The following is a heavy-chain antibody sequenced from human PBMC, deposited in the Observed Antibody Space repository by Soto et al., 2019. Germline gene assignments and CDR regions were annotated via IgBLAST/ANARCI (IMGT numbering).Heavy chain of an antibody. D-gene: IGHD3-10*01. V-gene: IGHV3-53*01. J-gene: IGHJ5*02. CDR3: ARDRGWNPGWFVP. Sequence: EVQLVESGGGLIQPGGSLRLSCAASGFTVSSNYMSWVRQAPGKGLEWVSISYSGGSTYYADSVKGRFTISRDNSKNTLYLQMNGLGAEDTAVYYCARDRGWNPGWFVPWGQGTLVTVSS. CDR2: SYSGGST. CDR1: GFTVSSNY.